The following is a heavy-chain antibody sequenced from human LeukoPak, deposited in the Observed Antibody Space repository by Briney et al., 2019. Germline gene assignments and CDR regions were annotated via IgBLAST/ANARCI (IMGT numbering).Heavy chain of an antibody. CDR2: IKQDGSEK. D-gene: IGHD1-26*01. J-gene: IGHJ4*02. CDR3: AREGDGGSYHFDY. Sequence: PGGSLRLSCAASGFTFSSYWMSWVRQAPGKGLEWVANIKQDGSEKYYVDSVKGRFTISGDNAKNSLYLQMNSLRAEDTAVYYCAREGDGGSYHFDYWGQGTLVTVSS. V-gene: IGHV3-7*01. CDR1: GFTFSSYW.